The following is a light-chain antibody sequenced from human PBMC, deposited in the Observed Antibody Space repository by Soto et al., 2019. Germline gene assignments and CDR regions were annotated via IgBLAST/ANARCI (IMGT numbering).Light chain of an antibody. V-gene: IGKV1-17*01. Sequence: DIQMTQFPSSLSASVGDRVPITCRASQGIRNDLGWYQQKPGKAPKRLIYAASSLQSGVPSRFSGSGSGTEFTLAISSLQPEDSATCSCLPHSTYPWTFGQGTKVEIK. CDR2: AAS. J-gene: IGKJ1*01. CDR1: QGIRND. CDR3: LPHSTYPWT.